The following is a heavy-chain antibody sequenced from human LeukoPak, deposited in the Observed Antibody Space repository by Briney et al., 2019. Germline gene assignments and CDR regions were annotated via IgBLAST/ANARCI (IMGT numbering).Heavy chain of an antibody. CDR3: ARSSPPTYYHFYYYMDV. Sequence: ASVKVSCKASGYTFTGYYMHWVRQAPGQGLEWMGWINPNSGGAKYTQNFQGRVIMTTDTSISTAYMELSSLRSDDTAVYYCARSSPPTYYHFYYYMDVWGKGSTVTVSS. D-gene: IGHD6-13*01. V-gene: IGHV1-2*02. CDR2: INPNSGGA. J-gene: IGHJ6*03. CDR1: GYTFTGYY.